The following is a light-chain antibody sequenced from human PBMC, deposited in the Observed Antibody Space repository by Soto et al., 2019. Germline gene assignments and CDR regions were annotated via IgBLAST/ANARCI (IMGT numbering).Light chain of an antibody. V-gene: IGLV2-14*01. CDR1: SSDVGAYNY. CDR2: EVS. CDR3: KSYDLSLHNYV. Sequence: QSVLTQPASVSGSPGQSITISCTGTSSDVGAYNYVSWFQQHPGKAPTLIISEVSNRPSGVPDRFSGSKSGTSASLAITRLQAEDEADYYCKSYDLSLHNYVFGTGTKVTVL. J-gene: IGLJ1*01.